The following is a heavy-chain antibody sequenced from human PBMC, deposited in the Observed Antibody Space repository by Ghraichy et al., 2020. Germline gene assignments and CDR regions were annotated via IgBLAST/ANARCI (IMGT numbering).Heavy chain of an antibody. V-gene: IGHV3-53*01. Sequence: GGSLRLSCAASGFTVSSNYMSWVRQAPGKGLEWVSVIYSGGSTYYADSVKGRFTISRDNSKNTLYLQMNSLRAEDTAVYYCAREGLGPTVTTFRIDAFDIWGQGTMVTVSS. D-gene: IGHD4-17*01. CDR2: IYSGGST. CDR3: AREGLGPTVTTFRIDAFDI. CDR1: GFTVSSNY. J-gene: IGHJ3*02.